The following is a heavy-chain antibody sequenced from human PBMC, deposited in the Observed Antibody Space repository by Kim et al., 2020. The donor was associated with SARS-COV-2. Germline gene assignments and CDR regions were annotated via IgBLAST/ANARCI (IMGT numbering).Heavy chain of an antibody. CDR1: GGSISSSSYY. CDR3: ARRDSYCSSTSCYGAFDI. Sequence: SETLSLTCTVSGGSISSSSYYWGWIRQPPGKGLEWIGSIYYSGSTYYNPSLKSRVTISVDTSKNQFSLKLSSVTAADTAVYYCARRDSYCSSTSCYGAFDIWGQGTMVTVSS. CDR2: IYYSGST. V-gene: IGHV4-39*01. D-gene: IGHD2-2*01. J-gene: IGHJ3*02.